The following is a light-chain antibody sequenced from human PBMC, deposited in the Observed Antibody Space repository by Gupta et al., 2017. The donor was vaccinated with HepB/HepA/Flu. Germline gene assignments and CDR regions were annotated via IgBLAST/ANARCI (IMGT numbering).Light chain of an antibody. J-gene: IGKJ2*03. V-gene: IGKV2-30*01. CDR1: QSLVDTDVTTC. CDR3: KQDKSGPNS. CDR2: QGS. Sequence: DVVLTQSPISLPVTLGQPASISCRSNQSLVDTDVTTCFDWIQQRLGQAPRRLIYQGSKRGSGVPDRFSGSGSGTDFTLQISSMEAEDVGMYYCKQDKSGPNSFGQGTKLEIK.